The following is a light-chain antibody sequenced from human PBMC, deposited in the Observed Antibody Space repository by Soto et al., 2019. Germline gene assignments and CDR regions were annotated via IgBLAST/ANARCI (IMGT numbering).Light chain of an antibody. Sequence: QSVLTQPASVSGSPGQSITISCTGTSSDVGSYNLVSWYQQHPGKAPKLMIYEVTKRPSGVSDRFSGSKSGNTASLTISGLQAEDEADYYCCSYASSSTYVFGTGTKLTVL. CDR1: SSDVGSYNL. J-gene: IGLJ1*01. V-gene: IGLV2-23*02. CDR3: CSYASSSTYV. CDR2: EVT.